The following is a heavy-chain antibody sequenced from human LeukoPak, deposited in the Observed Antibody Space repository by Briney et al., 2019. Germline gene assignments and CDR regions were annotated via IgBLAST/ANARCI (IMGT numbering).Heavy chain of an antibody. CDR3: AKAGSGWYAPY. V-gene: IGHV3-21*01. J-gene: IGHJ4*02. CDR1: GFTFSSYS. D-gene: IGHD6-19*01. Sequence: GGSLRLSCAASGFTFSSYSLNWVRQAPGKGLEWVSSIGGSGAYTYYADSVRGRFTISRDNSKNTLSLQMDSLRAEDTAVYYCAKAGSGWYAPYWGQGTLVTVS. CDR2: IGGSGAYT.